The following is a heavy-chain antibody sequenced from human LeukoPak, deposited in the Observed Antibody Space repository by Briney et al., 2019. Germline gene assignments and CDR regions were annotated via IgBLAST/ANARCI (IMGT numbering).Heavy chain of an antibody. J-gene: IGHJ4*02. V-gene: IGHV1-69*04. Sequence: ASVKVSCKASGGTFSSYAISWVRQAPGQGLEWMGRIIPILGIANYAQKFQGRVTITADKSTSTAYMELSSLRSEDTAVYYCARDQEGSSSFCFDYWGQGTLVTVSS. D-gene: IGHD6-13*01. CDR2: IIPILGIA. CDR3: ARDQEGSSSFCFDY. CDR1: GGTFSSYA.